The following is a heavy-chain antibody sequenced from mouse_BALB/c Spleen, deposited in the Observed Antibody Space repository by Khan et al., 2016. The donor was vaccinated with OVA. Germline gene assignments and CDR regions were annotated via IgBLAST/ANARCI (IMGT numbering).Heavy chain of an antibody. Sequence: QVQLKQSGPGLVAPSQSLSITCTFSGFSLTSDGVSWVRQPPGKGLEWLGVIWGDGSTNYHSALRSRLSIRKDNSKSQVFLKLNSVQTDDTAAYYCAKLGVYYFDSWGQGTTLTVSS. CDR1: GFSLTSDG. J-gene: IGHJ2*01. CDR2: IWGDGST. CDR3: AKLGVYYFDS. V-gene: IGHV2-3*01.